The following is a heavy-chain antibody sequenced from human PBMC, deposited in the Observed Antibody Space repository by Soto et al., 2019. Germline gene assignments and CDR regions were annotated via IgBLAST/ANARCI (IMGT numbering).Heavy chain of an antibody. J-gene: IGHJ4*02. CDR3: ARHYAASPVPRALGN. CDR2: ISTFNGNT. Sequence: GASVKVSCKTSGYSFSSYAISWVRQAPGQGLEWLGWISTFNGNTNYARKLQGRVTMTTDTSTSTAYMELRSLTSDDTAVYYCARHYAASPVPRALGNWGPGTMVTVSS. V-gene: IGHV1-18*01. CDR1: GYSFSSYA. D-gene: IGHD2-2*01.